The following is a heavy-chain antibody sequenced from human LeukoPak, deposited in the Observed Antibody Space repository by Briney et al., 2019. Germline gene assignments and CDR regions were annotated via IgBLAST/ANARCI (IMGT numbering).Heavy chain of an antibody. D-gene: IGHD6-19*01. Sequence: ASVKVSCKASGYTFTGYYMHWVRQAPGQGLEWMGWINPNSGGTNYAQKFQGRVTMTRDTSISTAYMELSRLRSDDTAVYYCARGYKYSSGSSDYFDYWGQGTLVTVSS. CDR1: GYTFTGYY. CDR2: INPNSGGT. J-gene: IGHJ4*02. CDR3: ARGYKYSSGSSDYFDY. V-gene: IGHV1-2*02.